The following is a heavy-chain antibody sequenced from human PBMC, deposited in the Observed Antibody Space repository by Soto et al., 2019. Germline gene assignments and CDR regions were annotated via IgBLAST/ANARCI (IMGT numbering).Heavy chain of an antibody. CDR2: IRRKANSYTT. V-gene: IGHV3-72*01. CDR1: GLIFSDYH. J-gene: IGHJ6*02. CDR3: AMLGGWSGGTSGMDV. D-gene: IGHD6-19*01. Sequence: EVQLVESGGGLVQPGGSLRLSCAASGLIFSDYHMDWVRQAPGKGLEWVGRIRRKANSYTTEYAASVKGRFTISRDDSNYSVSLQMNSLKSEDTAVYYCAMLGGWSGGTSGMDVWGQGTTVTVSS.